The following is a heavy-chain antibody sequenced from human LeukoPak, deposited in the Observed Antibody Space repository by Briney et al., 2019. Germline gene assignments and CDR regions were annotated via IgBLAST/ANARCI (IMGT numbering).Heavy chain of an antibody. Sequence: GGSLRLSCAASGFTFDDYAMHWVRQALGKRLEWVSGISWNSGRIDYADSVKGRFTISRDNAKNSLYLQMNSLRAEDTALYYCAKALLGYNYPDYFDYWGQGTLVTVSS. CDR1: GFTFDDYA. D-gene: IGHD5-24*01. CDR2: ISWNSGRI. CDR3: AKALLGYNYPDYFDY. J-gene: IGHJ4*02. V-gene: IGHV3-9*01.